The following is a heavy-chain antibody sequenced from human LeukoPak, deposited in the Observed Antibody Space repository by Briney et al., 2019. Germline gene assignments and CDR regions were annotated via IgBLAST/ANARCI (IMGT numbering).Heavy chain of an antibody. D-gene: IGHD6-6*01. Sequence: SETLSLTCTVSGGSISTFYWSWIRQPPGKGLERIGYIFDSGRTNYNPSLKSRVIISVDTSKNQFSLKLRSVTAADTAVYYCAGRRSYSSASGQGITKTFDIWGQGTMVTVSS. CDR3: AGRRSYSSASGQGITKTFDI. J-gene: IGHJ3*02. V-gene: IGHV4-59*12. CDR1: GGSISTFY. CDR2: IFDSGRT.